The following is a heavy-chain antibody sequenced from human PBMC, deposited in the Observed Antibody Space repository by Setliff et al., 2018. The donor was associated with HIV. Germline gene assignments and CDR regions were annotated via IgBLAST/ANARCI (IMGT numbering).Heavy chain of an antibody. CDR2: VSQSGST. D-gene: IGHD2-21*01. V-gene: IGHV4-39*01. J-gene: IGHJ5*02. CDR1: GVSINRTDHY. CDR3: ARVPVAGANWFDP. Sequence: SETLSLTCSVSGVSINRTDHYWGWIRQSPGKSPEWIGSVSQSGSTYYNPSLKSRITISVDRSKNLFSLKLISVTAADQGVYYCARVPVAGANWFDP.